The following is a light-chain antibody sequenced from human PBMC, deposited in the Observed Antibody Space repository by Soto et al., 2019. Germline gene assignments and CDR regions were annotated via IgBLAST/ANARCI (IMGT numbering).Light chain of an antibody. CDR1: QSVSSNY. V-gene: IGKV3-20*01. Sequence: EVVLTQSPGTLSLSPGERATLSFRASQSVSSNYLAWYQQRPGQAPRLLLYGASSRATGIPDRFSGSGSGTDFTLTISRLEPEDSAVYFCQHYSSQTFGQGTKVDI. CDR2: GAS. CDR3: QHYSSQT. J-gene: IGKJ1*01.